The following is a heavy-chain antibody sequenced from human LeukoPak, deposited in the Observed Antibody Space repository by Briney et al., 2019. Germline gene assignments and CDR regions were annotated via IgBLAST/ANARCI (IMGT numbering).Heavy chain of an antibody. CDR3: ARHKIVVVPGFDI. CDR2: IHHSGST. J-gene: IGHJ3*02. D-gene: IGHD2-2*01. V-gene: IGHV4-38-2*02. CDR1: GYSISNGYY. Sequence: SSETVSLTCTVSGYSISNGYYWGWIRQPPGKGLEWIGTIHHSGSTYYNPSLKSRVTISVDTSKNQFSLKLSSVTAADTAVYYCARHKIVVVPGFDIWGQGTMVTVSS.